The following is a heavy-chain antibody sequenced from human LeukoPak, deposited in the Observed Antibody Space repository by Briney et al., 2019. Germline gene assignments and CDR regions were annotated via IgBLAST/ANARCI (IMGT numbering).Heavy chain of an antibody. CDR3: ARGTYYYDSSGYYYGGAFDY. Sequence: PSETLSLTCTVSGGSISSYYWSWIRQPPGKGLEWIGYIYYSGSTSYNPSLKSRVTISVDTSKNQFSLKLSSVTAADTAVYYCARGTYYYDSSGYYYGGAFDYWGQGTLVTVSS. CDR1: GGSISSYY. V-gene: IGHV4-59*01. D-gene: IGHD3-22*01. CDR2: IYYSGST. J-gene: IGHJ4*02.